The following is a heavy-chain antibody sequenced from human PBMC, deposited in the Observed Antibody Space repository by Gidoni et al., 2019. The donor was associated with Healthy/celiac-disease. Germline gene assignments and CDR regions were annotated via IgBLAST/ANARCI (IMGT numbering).Heavy chain of an antibody. CDR3: AKARPLWFGELFDY. CDR2: ISGGGGST. J-gene: IGHJ4*02. D-gene: IGHD3-10*01. Sequence: EVQLLAAGGGLVQPGGSLRLSCAASGFTFSSYAMSWVRQDPGKGLEWVSAISGGGGSTYYAEFVKGRFTISRDKSKNTLYLQMNSLRAEDTAVYYCAKARPLWFGELFDYWGQGTLVTVSS. V-gene: IGHV3-23*01. CDR1: GFTFSSYA.